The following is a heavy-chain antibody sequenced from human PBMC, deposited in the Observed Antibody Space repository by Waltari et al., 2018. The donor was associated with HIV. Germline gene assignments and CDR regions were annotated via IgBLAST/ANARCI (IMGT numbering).Heavy chain of an antibody. Sequence: EVQLLESGGGLVQPGGSLRLSCAASGFIFSSYAMTWVRQAPGMGLEWVSSMSGGCISPYCADSVKGRFTISRDNSKNTLYLQMNSLRAEDTAVYYCAREGSFSSSGSFGDYWGQGTLVTVSS. CDR2: MSGGCISP. CDR1: GFIFSSYA. J-gene: IGHJ4*02. CDR3: AREGSFSSSGSFGDY. D-gene: IGHD1-26*01. V-gene: IGHV3-23*01.